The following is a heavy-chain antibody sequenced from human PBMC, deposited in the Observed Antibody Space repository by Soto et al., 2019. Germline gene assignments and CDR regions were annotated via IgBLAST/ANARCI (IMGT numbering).Heavy chain of an antibody. D-gene: IGHD3-22*01. V-gene: IGHV4-61*01. CDR3: ARDFYYDSVGSFPGGFDV. CDR1: GGSVSSTSYY. J-gene: IGHJ3*01. Sequence: QVQLQESGPGLVKPSETLSLTCSVSGGSVSSTSYYWSWIRQPPGKGLEWIGYVYYSGSTNYNPSLKSRVTISVDTSKNQFSLRLNSVTAADTAVYYCARDFYYDSVGSFPGGFDVWGQGTMVTVSS. CDR2: VYYSGST.